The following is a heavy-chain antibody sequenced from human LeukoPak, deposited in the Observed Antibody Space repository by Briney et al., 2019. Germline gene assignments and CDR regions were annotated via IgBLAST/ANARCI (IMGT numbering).Heavy chain of an antibody. CDR1: GGSFSGYY. D-gene: IGHD3-22*01. CDR2: INNSGST. V-gene: IGHV4-34*01. CDR3: AIGFVPVTYYYDSSGYFGY. Sequence: PSETLSLTCAVYGGSFSGYYWSWIRQPPGKGLEWIGEINNSGSTNYNPSLKSRVTISVDTSKNQCSLKLSSVTAADTAVYYCAIGFVPVTYYYDSSGYFGYWGQGTLVTVSS. J-gene: IGHJ4*02.